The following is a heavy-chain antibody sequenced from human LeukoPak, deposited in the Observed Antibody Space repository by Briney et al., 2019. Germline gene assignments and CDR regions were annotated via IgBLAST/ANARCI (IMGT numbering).Heavy chain of an antibody. CDR3: ARRTEDIVVVPAAIRPWTWFDP. Sequence: SETLSLTCTVSGGSISSHYWSWIRQPPGKGLEWIGYIYYSGSTNYNPSLKSRVTISVDTSKNQFSLKLSSVTAADTAVYYCARRTEDIVVVPAAIRPWTWFDPWGQGTLVTVSS. D-gene: IGHD2-2*02. CDR1: GGSISSHY. J-gene: IGHJ5*02. CDR2: IYYSGST. V-gene: IGHV4-59*11.